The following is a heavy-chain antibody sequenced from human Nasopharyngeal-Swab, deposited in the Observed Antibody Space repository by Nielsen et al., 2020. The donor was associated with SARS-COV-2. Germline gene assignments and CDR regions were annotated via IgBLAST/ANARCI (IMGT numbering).Heavy chain of an antibody. J-gene: IGHJ4*02. Sequence: GESLKISCVASGYSFRTYGMSWVRQAPGKGLEWVAAIVGSGDNSGSGGSTYYADSVKGRFTISRDNSKNTLSLQMNSLSAEDTAVYYCAKDLRGPYFFWGQGTLVTVSS. CDR3: AKDLRGPYFF. CDR1: GYSFRTYG. D-gene: IGHD2/OR15-2a*01. V-gene: IGHV3-23*01. CDR2: IVGSGDNSGSGGST.